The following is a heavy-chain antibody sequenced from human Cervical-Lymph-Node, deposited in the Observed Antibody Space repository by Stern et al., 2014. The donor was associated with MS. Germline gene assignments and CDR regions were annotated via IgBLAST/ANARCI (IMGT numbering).Heavy chain of an antibody. CDR3: ARHDSVPRPSQLYSARDRGPGYFDY. D-gene: IGHD1-26*01. J-gene: IGHJ4*02. CDR1: GGSISSSTYY. Sequence: QLQLQESGPGLVKPSETLSLTCTVSGGSISSSTYYWAWIRQPPGKGREWIGNIYYSGFTYYNPSLKSRVTISVDMSKNQFSLKLSSVTAADTAIYYCARHDSVPRPSQLYSARDRGPGYFDYWGQGTLVTVSS. CDR2: IYYSGFT. V-gene: IGHV4-39*01.